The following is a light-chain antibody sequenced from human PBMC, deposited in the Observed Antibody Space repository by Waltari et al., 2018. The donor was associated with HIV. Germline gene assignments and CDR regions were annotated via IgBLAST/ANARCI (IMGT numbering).Light chain of an antibody. V-gene: IGLV2-14*01. CDR3: SSYTSSSTLV. CDR2: EVS. Sequence: QSALTQPASVSGSPGQSITISCTGTSSAVGGYNYVSWYQQHPGKATKLMSYEVSNRPSGVSNRFSGSKSGNTASLTISGLQAEDEADYYCSSYTSSSTLVFGTGTKVTVL. J-gene: IGLJ1*01. CDR1: SSAVGGYNY.